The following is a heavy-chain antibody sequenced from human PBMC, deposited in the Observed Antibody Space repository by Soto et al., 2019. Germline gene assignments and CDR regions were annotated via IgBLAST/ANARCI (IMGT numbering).Heavy chain of an antibody. CDR3: ARDVREADAFDI. D-gene: IGHD3-10*02. Sequence: SETLSLTCTVSGGSISSYYWSWIRQPPGKGLEWIGYIYYSGSTNYNPSLKSRVTISVDTSKNQFSLKLSSVTAADTAVYYCARDVREADAFDIWGQGTMVTV. CDR1: GGSISSYY. J-gene: IGHJ3*02. V-gene: IGHV4-59*01. CDR2: IYYSGST.